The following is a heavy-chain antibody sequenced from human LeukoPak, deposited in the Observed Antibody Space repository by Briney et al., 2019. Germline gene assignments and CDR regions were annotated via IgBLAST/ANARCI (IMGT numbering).Heavy chain of an antibody. J-gene: IGHJ4*02. V-gene: IGHV3-23*01. D-gene: IGHD6-13*01. CDR3: AKRGSVGTLGHFDY. CDR1: GFTFSSYA. CDR2: ISGNGAST. Sequence: PGGSLRLSCAASGFTFSSYAMSWVRQAPGKGLEWVSGISGNGASTYYVDSVKGRFTISRDNSKNTLFLQMNSLRAEDTAVYYCAKRGSVGTLGHFDYWGQGTLVTVSS.